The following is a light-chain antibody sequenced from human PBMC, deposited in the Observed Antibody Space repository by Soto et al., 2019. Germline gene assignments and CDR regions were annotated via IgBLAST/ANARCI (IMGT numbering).Light chain of an antibody. CDR2: AAS. CDR3: QQSYSTLYT. V-gene: IGKV1-39*01. CDR1: QSISNY. J-gene: IGKJ2*01. Sequence: DIQMTQSPSSLSASVGDRVTITCRASQSISNYLNWYQQKPGKAPKLLIYAASRLQSGVPSRFSGSGSGTDFTLSISSLQPEDFAAYYCQQSYSTLYTFGQGTKLEIK.